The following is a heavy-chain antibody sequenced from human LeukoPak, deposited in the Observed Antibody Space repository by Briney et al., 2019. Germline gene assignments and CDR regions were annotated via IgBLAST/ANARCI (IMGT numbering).Heavy chain of an antibody. CDR3: ARLADCGGDCY. Sequence: GGSLRLSCAASGFTFSSYSMNWVRQAPGKGLEWVSSISSSSSYIYYADSVKGRFTISRDNAKNSLYLQMNSLRAEDTAVYYCARLADCGGDCYWGQGTLVTVSS. D-gene: IGHD2-21*02. J-gene: IGHJ4*02. V-gene: IGHV3-21*01. CDR2: ISSSSSYI. CDR1: GFTFSSYS.